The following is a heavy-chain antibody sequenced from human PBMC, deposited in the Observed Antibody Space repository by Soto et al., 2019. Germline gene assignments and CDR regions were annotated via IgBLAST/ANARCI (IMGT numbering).Heavy chain of an antibody. Sequence: EVQLVESGGGLIPPGGSLRLSCAASGFLVNSAYMTWVRQAPGKGLEWLSMINSDGSTLYAESVKGRFTITRDNSKNRLNLKMNSLRAEDRAMYHCARIGYSFAGGYWG. J-gene: IGHJ4*01. CDR3: ARIGYSFAGGY. CDR1: GFLVNSAY. CDR2: INSDGST. D-gene: IGHD5-18*01. V-gene: IGHV3-53*01.